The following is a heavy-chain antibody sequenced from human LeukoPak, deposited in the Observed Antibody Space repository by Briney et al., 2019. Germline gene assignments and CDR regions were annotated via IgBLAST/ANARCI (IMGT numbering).Heavy chain of an antibody. CDR3: ARSPHEWELPFDY. V-gene: IGHV4-38-2*02. CDR2: ISQSGST. Sequence: SETLSLTCTVSGYSISSGYDWGWIRQAPGKGLEWLGSISQSGSTYDNPSHKSRVTLSVDTSKNQVSLKLSSVTAADTAVYYCARSPHEWELPFDYWGQGTLVTVSS. D-gene: IGHD1-26*01. CDR1: GYSISSGYD. J-gene: IGHJ4*02.